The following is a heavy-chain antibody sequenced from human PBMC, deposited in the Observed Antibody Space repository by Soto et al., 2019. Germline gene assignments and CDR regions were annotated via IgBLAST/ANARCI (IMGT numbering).Heavy chain of an antibody. J-gene: IGHJ4*02. D-gene: IGHD5-18*01. Sequence: EVQLVESGGGLVQPGGSLRLSCAASGFTFSSYWMHWVRQAPGKGLVWVSRINSDGSSTSYADSVKGRFTISRDNAKNTLYLQMNSLRAEDTAVYYCASLVDTAMVLGWGSGNYFDYWGQGTLVTVSS. CDR3: ASLVDTAMVLGWGSGNYFDY. CDR1: GFTFSSYW. V-gene: IGHV3-74*01. CDR2: INSDGSST.